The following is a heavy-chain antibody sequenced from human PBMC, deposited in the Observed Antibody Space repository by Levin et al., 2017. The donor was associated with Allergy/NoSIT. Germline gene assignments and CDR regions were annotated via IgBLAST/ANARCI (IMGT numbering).Heavy chain of an antibody. CDR3: AKGRGTYEGAFDF. CDR1: GFTFSAYA. J-gene: IGHJ3*01. V-gene: IGHV3-23*01. Sequence: GESLKISCAASGFTFSAYAMSWVRQAPGRGLEWVATISGSSRRTYYADSVRGRFTISRDLYLQMNSLRDEDEAVYYCAKGRGTYEGAFDFWGQGTLVSVSS. CDR2: ISGSSRRT. D-gene: IGHD3-16*01.